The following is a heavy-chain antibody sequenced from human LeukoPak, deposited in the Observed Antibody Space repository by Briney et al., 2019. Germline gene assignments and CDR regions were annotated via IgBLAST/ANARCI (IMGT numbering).Heavy chain of an antibody. Sequence: GESLKISCKGSGYSSSSHWISWVRQMPGKGLEWMGRIDPSDSYTNYSPSFQGHVTISADKSISTAYLQWSSLKASDTAMYYCVRHRYSGTSWLDSWGQGILVTVSS. CDR1: GYSSSSHW. J-gene: IGHJ5*01. D-gene: IGHD1-26*01. V-gene: IGHV5-10-1*01. CDR3: VRHRYSGTSWLDS. CDR2: IDPSDSYT.